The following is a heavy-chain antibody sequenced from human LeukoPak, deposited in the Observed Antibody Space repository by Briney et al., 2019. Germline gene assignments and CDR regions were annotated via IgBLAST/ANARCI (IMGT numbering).Heavy chain of an antibody. D-gene: IGHD5-12*01. CDR2: IYYSGST. CDR3: ARGRIVATIVGGIEVDP. V-gene: IGHV4-59*01. CDR1: GGSISTYY. Sequence: SETLSLTCTVSGGSISTYYWSWIRQPPGKGLEWIGYIYYSGSTNYNPSLKSRVTISVDTSKNQFSLNLSSVTAADTAVYYCARGRIVATIVGGIEVDPWGQGTLVTVSS. J-gene: IGHJ5*02.